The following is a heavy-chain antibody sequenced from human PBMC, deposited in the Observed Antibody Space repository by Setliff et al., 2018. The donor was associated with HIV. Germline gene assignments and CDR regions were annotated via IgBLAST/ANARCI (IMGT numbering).Heavy chain of an antibody. J-gene: IGHJ6*03. Sequence: SETLSLTCTVSGGSISGSSYYWGWIRQSPEKGLEWIGSIFHAGSTYYHPSLKSRVTLSVDTSENQYSLKLTSLIAADTAVYYCARSLAYCSGGGCSSGNYYYMDVWGKGTTVTVSS. D-gene: IGHD2-15*01. V-gene: IGHV4-39*01. CDR1: GGSISGSSYY. CDR3: ARSLAYCSGGGCSSGNYYYMDV. CDR2: IFHAGST.